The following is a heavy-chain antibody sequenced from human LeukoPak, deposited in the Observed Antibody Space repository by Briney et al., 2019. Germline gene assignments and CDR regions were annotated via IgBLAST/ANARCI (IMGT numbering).Heavy chain of an antibody. CDR3: ARGGRTTIYFDF. D-gene: IGHD3-3*01. CDR2: VYSGGST. CDR1: GFTVSSNY. J-gene: IGHJ4*02. V-gene: IGHV3-66*01. Sequence: GGSLRLSCAASGFTVSSNYMIWVRQAPGKGLEWVSVVYSGGSTYYADSVKGRFTISRDNSKNTLFLQMNSLRAEDTAVYYCARGGRTTIYFDFWGQGILVTVSS.